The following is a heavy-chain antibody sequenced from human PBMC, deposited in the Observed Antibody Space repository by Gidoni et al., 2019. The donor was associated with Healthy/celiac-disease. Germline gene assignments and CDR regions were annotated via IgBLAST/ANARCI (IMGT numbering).Heavy chain of an antibody. V-gene: IGHV1-46*02. D-gene: IGHD2-2*02. J-gene: IGHJ4*02. CDR3: ARDQFGVRYRLSFDY. CDR1: GYPCNSYY. CDR2: STPMGGST. Sequence: QVQLVQSGAEVKKPGASVKISCKASGYPCNSYYMHWVRQAPGEGLEWMGISTPMGGSTSYAQKFQGRVTMNRDTSTSAVSMELSSLRSADTAVYSCARDQFGVRYRLSFDYWGQGTLVTVSS.